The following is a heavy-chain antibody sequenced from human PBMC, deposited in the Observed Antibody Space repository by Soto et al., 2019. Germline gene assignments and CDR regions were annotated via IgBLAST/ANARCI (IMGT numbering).Heavy chain of an antibody. V-gene: IGHV1-8*01. Sequence: QVQLVQSGAEVKKPGASVKVSCKASGYTLISYDINWVRQATGQGHEWMGWMNPNTGNTGYARKFQGRVTMTRNISMNTAYMELSCLRYEDTALYYCAREYGRSYYYYYGLDVWGQGTTVTVSS. J-gene: IGHJ6*02. D-gene: IGHD6-6*01. CDR3: AREYGRSYYYYYGLDV. CDR2: MNPNTGNT. CDR1: GYTLISYD.